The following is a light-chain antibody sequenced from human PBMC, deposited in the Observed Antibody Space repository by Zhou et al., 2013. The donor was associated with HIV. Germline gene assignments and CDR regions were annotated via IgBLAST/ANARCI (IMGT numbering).Light chain of an antibody. V-gene: IGKV3-20*01. CDR2: DAS. J-gene: IGKJ1*01. CDR1: QSAATN. Sequence: EIVMTQSPAILSVSPGERATLSCRASQSAATNLAWYQQKPGQAPRLLIYDASNRATGIPARFSGSGSGTDFTLTISRLEPEDFAVYSCQQYASSPRTFGQGTKVEIK. CDR3: QQYASSPRT.